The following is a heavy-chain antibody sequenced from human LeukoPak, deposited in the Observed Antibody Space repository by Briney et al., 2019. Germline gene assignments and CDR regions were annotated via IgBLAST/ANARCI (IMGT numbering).Heavy chain of an antibody. D-gene: IGHD3-10*01. Sequence: SETQSLTCTVSGGSISNYYWTWIRQPPGKGLEWIWYIYYSGSTNYNPSLRSRATISVDTSKKQFSLTLSSVTAADTALYYCARVATMVRGSNGMDVWGKGTTVTVSS. CDR1: GGSISNYY. J-gene: IGHJ6*04. CDR3: ARVATMVRGSNGMDV. V-gene: IGHV4-59*01. CDR2: IYYSGST.